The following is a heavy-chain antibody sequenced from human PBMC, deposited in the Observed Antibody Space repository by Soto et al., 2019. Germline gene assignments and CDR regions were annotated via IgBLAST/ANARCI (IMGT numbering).Heavy chain of an antibody. Sequence: ASVKVSCKAAGYTFTGYYMHWVRQAPGQGLEWMGWINPNSGGTNYAQKFQGRVTMTRDTSISTAYMELSRLRADDTAVYYCARDAGGSSTTCFLGFGYHYYCMAVWGQGTPGTVSS. CDR3: ARDAGGSSTTCFLGFGYHYYCMAV. J-gene: IGHJ6*02. V-gene: IGHV1-2*02. CDR1: GYTFTGYY. D-gene: IGHD2-2*01. CDR2: INPNSGGT.